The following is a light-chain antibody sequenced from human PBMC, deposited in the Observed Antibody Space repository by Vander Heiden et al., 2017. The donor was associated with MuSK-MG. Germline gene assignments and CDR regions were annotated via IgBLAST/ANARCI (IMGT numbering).Light chain of an antibody. CDR3: NSRDSSGNGVV. J-gene: IGLJ2*01. V-gene: IGLV3-19*01. CDR2: GKN. CDR1: SLRSYY. Sequence: SSALTQDPAVSVALGQTVRITCHGDSLRSYYASWDQQKPGQAPVLVIYGKNNRPSGIPDRFSGSSSGNTASVTITGAQAEDEADYYCNSRDSSGNGVVFGGGTKLTVL.